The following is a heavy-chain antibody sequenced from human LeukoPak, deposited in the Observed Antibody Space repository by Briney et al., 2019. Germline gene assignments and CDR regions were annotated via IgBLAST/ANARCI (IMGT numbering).Heavy chain of an antibody. V-gene: IGHV3-23*01. CDR2: ISGSGGST. Sequence: PGGSLRLSCAASGFTFSSYAMGWVRQAPGKGLEWVSAISGSGGSTYYADSVKGRFTISRDNSKNTLYLQMNSLRAEDTAVYYCAKTLGYCSSTSCKPRDYWGQGTLVTVSS. CDR1: GFTFSSYA. CDR3: AKTLGYCSSTSCKPRDY. J-gene: IGHJ4*02. D-gene: IGHD2-2*01.